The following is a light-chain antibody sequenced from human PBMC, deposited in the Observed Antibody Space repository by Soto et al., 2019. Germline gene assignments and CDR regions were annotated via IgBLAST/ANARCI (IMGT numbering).Light chain of an antibody. CDR1: QSVSNY. J-gene: IGKJ1*01. Sequence: EIVLTQSPATLSLSPGERATLSCRASQSVSNYLAWYQQKPGQAPRLLIYDTSSRATGIPTRFSGSGSGTDFTLTISSLEPEDFAVYYCQQRGNWPPTWTFGQGTKVEIK. CDR3: QQRGNWPPTWT. CDR2: DTS. V-gene: IGKV3-11*01.